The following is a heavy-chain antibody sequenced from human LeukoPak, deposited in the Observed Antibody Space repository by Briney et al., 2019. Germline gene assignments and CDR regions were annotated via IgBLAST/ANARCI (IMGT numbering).Heavy chain of an antibody. D-gene: IGHD3-22*01. V-gene: IGHV1-2*06. Sequence: ASVKVSCKASGYTFTGYYMHWVRQAPGQGLEWMGRINPNSGGTNYAQKFQGRVTMTRDTSISTAYMELGRLRSDDTAVYYCARGDYDSSGLVSYFDYWGQGTLVTVSS. CDR1: GYTFTGYY. CDR3: ARGDYDSSGLVSYFDY. CDR2: INPNSGGT. J-gene: IGHJ4*02.